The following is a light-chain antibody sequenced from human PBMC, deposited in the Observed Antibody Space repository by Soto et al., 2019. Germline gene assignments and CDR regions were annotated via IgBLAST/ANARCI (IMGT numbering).Light chain of an antibody. CDR1: SSDVGRYNY. CDR2: EVS. Sequence: QSALTQPPSASGSLGQSVTIPCTGTSSDVGRYNYVSWYQQYPGKVPKLVIYEVSKRPSGVPDRFSGSKSGNTASLTVSGLQAEDEADYYCNSYAGGNWVFGGGTQLTVL. CDR3: NSYAGGNWV. V-gene: IGLV2-8*01. J-gene: IGLJ3*02.